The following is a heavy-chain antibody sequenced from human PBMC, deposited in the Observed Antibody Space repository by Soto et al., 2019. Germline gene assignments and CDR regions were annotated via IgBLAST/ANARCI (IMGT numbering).Heavy chain of an antibody. D-gene: IGHD6-13*01. Sequence: GGSLRLSCAASGFTFSSYWMSWVRQAPGKGLEWVANIKQDGSEKYYVDSVKGRFTISRDNAKNSLYLQMNSLRAEDTAVYYCALDLHSSSWIDAFDIWGQGTMVTVSS. CDR3: ALDLHSSSWIDAFDI. V-gene: IGHV3-7*01. J-gene: IGHJ3*02. CDR1: GFTFSSYW. CDR2: IKQDGSEK.